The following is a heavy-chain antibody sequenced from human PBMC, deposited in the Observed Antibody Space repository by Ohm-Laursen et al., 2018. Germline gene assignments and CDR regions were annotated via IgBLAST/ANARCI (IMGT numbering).Heavy chain of an antibody. D-gene: IGHD6-19*01. J-gene: IGHJ3*02. CDR2: INHSGST. V-gene: IGHV4-30-2*01. CDR3: ARVKQWLIYAFDI. CDR1: GGSMSSGGYY. Sequence: SQTLSLTCTVSGGSMSSGGYYWSWIRQPPGKGLEWIGEINHSGSTNYNPSLKSRVTISVDTSKNQFSLKLSSVTATDTAVYYCARVKQWLIYAFDIWGQGTMVTVSS.